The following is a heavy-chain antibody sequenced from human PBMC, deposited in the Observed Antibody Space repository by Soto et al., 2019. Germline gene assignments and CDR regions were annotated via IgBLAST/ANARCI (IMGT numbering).Heavy chain of an antibody. CDR1: GYSFTSYW. CDR3: ARFPDFWSGYHYYFDY. J-gene: IGHJ4*02. D-gene: IGHD3-3*01. Sequence: GESLKISCKGSGYSFTSYWIGWVRQMPGKGLEWMGIIYPGDSDTRYSPSFQGQVTISADKSISTAYPQWSSLKASDTAMYYCARFPDFWSGYHYYFDYWGQGTLVTVSS. V-gene: IGHV5-51*01. CDR2: IYPGDSDT.